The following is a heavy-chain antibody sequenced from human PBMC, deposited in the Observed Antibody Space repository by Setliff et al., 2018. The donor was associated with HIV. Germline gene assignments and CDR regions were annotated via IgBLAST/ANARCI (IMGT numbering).Heavy chain of an antibody. D-gene: IGHD6-6*01. Sequence: SETLSLTCAVYGGSLSGYHWSWIRQSPEKGLEWIGEINHSGSTNYNPSLKSRVTMSVDTSKNQFSLKVSSVTAADTAVYYCARRTAPPSGFYSHYYLDVWGKGTTVTVSS. CDR3: ARRTAPPSGFYSHYYLDV. J-gene: IGHJ6*03. V-gene: IGHV4-34*01. CDR2: INHSGST. CDR1: GGSLSGYH.